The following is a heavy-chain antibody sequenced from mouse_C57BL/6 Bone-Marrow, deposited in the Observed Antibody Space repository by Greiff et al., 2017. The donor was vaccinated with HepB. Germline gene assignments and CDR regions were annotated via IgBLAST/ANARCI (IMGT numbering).Heavy chain of an antibody. CDR2: ISYDGSN. CDR1: GYSITSGYY. J-gene: IGHJ1*03. V-gene: IGHV3-6*01. Sequence: ESGPGLVKPSQSLSLTCSVTGYSITSGYYWNWIRQFPGNKLEWMGYISYDGSNNYNPSLKNRISITRDTSKNQFFLKFNSVTTEDTATYYCAREEVSWVGYFDVWGKGTTVTVFS. CDR3: AREEVSWVGYFDV.